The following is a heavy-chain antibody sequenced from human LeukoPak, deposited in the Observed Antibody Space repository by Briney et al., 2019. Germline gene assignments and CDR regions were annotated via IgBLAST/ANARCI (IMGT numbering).Heavy chain of an antibody. J-gene: IGHJ5*02. Sequence: SETLSLTCTVSGGSISSYYWSWIRQPPGKGLEWIGYIYYSGSTNYNPSLKSRVTISVETSKNQFSLKLSSVTAADTAVYYCARGAAYYDSSGYYYSLFDPWGQGTLVTVSS. CDR2: IYYSGST. V-gene: IGHV4-59*12. CDR1: GGSISSYY. D-gene: IGHD3-22*01. CDR3: ARGAAYYDSSGYYYSLFDP.